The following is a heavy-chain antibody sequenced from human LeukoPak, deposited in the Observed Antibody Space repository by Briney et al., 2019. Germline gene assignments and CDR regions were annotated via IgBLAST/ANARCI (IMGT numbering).Heavy chain of an antibody. CDR2: IYYTGST. CDR1: GGSISSSSYY. D-gene: IGHD2-15*01. CDR3: ARQYCSGGSCYLRFYFFDY. Sequence: SETLSLTCTDSGGSISSSSYYWGWIRQPPGKGLEWIGSIYYTGSTYYNPSLKSRVTISVDTSKNQFSLKLSSVTAADTAVYYCARQYCSGGSCYLRFYFFDYWGQGTLVTVSS. J-gene: IGHJ4*02. V-gene: IGHV4-39*01.